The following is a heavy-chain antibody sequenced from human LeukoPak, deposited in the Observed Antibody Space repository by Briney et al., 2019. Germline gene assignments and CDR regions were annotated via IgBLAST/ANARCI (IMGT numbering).Heavy chain of an antibody. Sequence: SETLSLTCTVSSASITSSPYFWGWIRQSPGKGLEWIGSISYSGTTYYNPSLKSRVTISVDTSKNQFSLKLSSVTAADTAMYYCAKSNGYGLIDYWGQGTLVTVSS. D-gene: IGHD5-12*01. CDR2: ISYSGTT. V-gene: IGHV4-39*01. CDR1: SASITSSPYF. J-gene: IGHJ4*02. CDR3: AKSNGYGLIDY.